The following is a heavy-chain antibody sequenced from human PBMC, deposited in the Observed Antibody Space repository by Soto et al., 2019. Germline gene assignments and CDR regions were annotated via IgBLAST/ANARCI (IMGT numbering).Heavy chain of an antibody. CDR2: IYHSGST. CDR3: ARGPPLGY. Sequence: PAETLSLTCAVSGGSVSSGGYSWSWIRQPPGKGLECIGYIYHSGSTYYNPSIKSRVTISVDRSKNQFSLKLSSATAADTAVYYCARGPPLGYWGQGTLVTVSP. V-gene: IGHV4-30-2*01. CDR1: GGSVSSGGYS. J-gene: IGHJ4*02.